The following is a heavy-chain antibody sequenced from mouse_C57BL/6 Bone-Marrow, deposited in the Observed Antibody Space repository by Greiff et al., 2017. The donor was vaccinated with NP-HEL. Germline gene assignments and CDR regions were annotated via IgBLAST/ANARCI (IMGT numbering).Heavy chain of an antibody. CDR3: ARYTRRWRDYAMDY. Sequence: EVKVVESGGGLVQPGGSLSLSCAASGFTFTDYYMSWVRQPPGKALEWLGFIRNKANGYTTEYSASVKGRFTISRDNSQSILYLQMNALRAEDSATYYCARYTRRWRDYAMDYWGQGTSVTVSS. V-gene: IGHV7-3*01. D-gene: IGHD1-1*02. CDR2: IRNKANGYTT. CDR1: GFTFTDYY. J-gene: IGHJ4*01.